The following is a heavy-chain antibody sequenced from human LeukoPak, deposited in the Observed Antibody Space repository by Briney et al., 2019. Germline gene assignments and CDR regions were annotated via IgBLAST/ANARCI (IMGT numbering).Heavy chain of an antibody. Sequence: GASVKVSCKASGYTFISYYMHWVRQAPGQGLEWMGIINPSGGSTSYAQKFQGRVTMTRDMSTSTVYMELSSLRSEDTAVYYCARDSKVWMKGIAAAGSSLDYWGQGTLVTVSS. V-gene: IGHV1-46*01. CDR1: GYTFISYY. CDR2: INPSGGST. J-gene: IGHJ4*02. CDR3: ARDSKVWMKGIAAAGSSLDY. D-gene: IGHD6-13*01.